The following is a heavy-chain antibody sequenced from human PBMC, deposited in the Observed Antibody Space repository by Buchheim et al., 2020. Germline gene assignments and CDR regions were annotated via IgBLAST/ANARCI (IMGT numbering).Heavy chain of an antibody. CDR1: GASIISSNW. J-gene: IGHJ4*02. Sequence: QVQLQESGPGLVKPSGTLSLTCAVSGASIISSNWWSWVRQPPGKGLEWLREIYHSWRTNYNPSLNSRVPISVDKSKNQFSLKLSAVTAADTAVYYCASTTVDTAMAIDYWGQGTL. CDR2: IYHSWRT. CDR3: ASTTVDTAMAIDY. V-gene: IGHV4-4*02. D-gene: IGHD5-18*01.